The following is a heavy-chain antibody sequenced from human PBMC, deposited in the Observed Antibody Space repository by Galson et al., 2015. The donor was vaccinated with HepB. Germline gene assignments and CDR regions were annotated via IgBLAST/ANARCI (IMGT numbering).Heavy chain of an antibody. V-gene: IGHV1-69*04. J-gene: IGHJ4*02. D-gene: IGHD5-12*01. CDR2: IIPILGIA. Sequence: SVKVSCKASGGTFSSYAISWVRQAPGQGLEWMGRIIPILGIANYAQKFQGRVTITADKSTSTAYMELSSLRSEDTAVYYCARMDLSGYEPYYFDYWGQGTLVTVSS. CDR1: GGTFSSYA. CDR3: ARMDLSGYEPYYFDY.